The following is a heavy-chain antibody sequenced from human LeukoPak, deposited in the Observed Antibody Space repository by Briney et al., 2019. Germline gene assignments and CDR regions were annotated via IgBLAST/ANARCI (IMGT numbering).Heavy chain of an antibody. CDR1: GFTFSSYG. J-gene: IGHJ4*02. CDR3: AKGGAAAARGAFDY. Sequence: PGGSLRLSCAASGFTFSSYGMSWVRQAPGKGLEWVSAISGSGGSTYYADSVKGRFTISRDNSKNTLYLQMNSLRAEDTAVYCCAKGGAAAARGAFDYWGQGTLVTVSS. CDR2: ISGSGGST. D-gene: IGHD6-13*01. V-gene: IGHV3-23*01.